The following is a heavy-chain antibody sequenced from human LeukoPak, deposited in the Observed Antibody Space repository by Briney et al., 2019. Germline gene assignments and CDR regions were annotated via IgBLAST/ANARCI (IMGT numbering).Heavy chain of an antibody. J-gene: IGHJ4*02. V-gene: IGHV4-59*08. D-gene: IGHD2/OR15-2a*01. CDR3: AGHHPRNTVGF. CDR1: GGSISSYY. CDR2: ISDIGSI. Sequence: SETLSLTCTVSGGSISSYYWSWIRQPPGKGLEWIAYISDIGSINYNPSLKSRVTISLDTSKNQFSLKLSSATAADTAVYYCAGHHPRNTVGFWGQGTLVTVSS.